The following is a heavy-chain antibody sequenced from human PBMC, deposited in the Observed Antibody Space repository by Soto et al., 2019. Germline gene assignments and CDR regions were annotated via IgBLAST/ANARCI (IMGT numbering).Heavy chain of an antibody. CDR3: ARDKYASNWFDP. CDR1: GFTFSSYA. V-gene: IGHV3-30-3*01. Sequence: QVQLVESGGGVVQPGRSPRLSCAASGFTFSSYAMHWVRQAPGKGLEWVAVISYDGSNKYYADSVKGRFTISRDNSKNTLYLQMNSLRAEDTAVYYCARDKYASNWFDPWGQGTLVTVSS. CDR2: ISYDGSNK. D-gene: IGHD2-2*01. J-gene: IGHJ5*02.